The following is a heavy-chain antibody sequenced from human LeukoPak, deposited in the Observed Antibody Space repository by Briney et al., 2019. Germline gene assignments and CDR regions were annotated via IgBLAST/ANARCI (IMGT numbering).Heavy chain of an antibody. CDR1: GGTFSSYA. V-gene: IGHV1-69*04. J-gene: IGHJ4*02. D-gene: IGHD3-22*01. CDR2: IIPILGIA. Sequence: SVKVSCKASGGTFSSYAISWVRQAPGQGLEWMGRIIPILGIANYAQEFQGRVTITADKSTSTAYMELSSLRSEDTAVYYCARDSGYVCFDYWGQGTLVTVSS. CDR3: ARDSGYVCFDY.